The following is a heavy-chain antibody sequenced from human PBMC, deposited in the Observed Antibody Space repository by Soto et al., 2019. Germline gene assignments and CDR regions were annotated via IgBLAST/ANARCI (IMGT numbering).Heavy chain of an antibody. Sequence: QLHLQESGPGLLKPSETLSLTCTVSGGSISSSAYYWGWIRQPPGKRLEWIASISYSGSTYYNPSLKSRVTISVDTSNNQFSLELRSMTAADTGVYYCARQVEVTYFDYWGQGTLVTVSS. CDR1: GGSISSSAYY. CDR2: ISYSGST. V-gene: IGHV4-39*01. J-gene: IGHJ4*02. D-gene: IGHD1-1*01. CDR3: ARQVEVTYFDY.